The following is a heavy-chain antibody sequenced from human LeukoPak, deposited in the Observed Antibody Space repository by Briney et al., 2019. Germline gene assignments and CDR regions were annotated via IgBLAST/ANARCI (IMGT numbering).Heavy chain of an antibody. CDR1: GYTFTSYY. CDR3: ARGPRDSSGWYYYFDY. J-gene: IGHJ4*02. CDR2: INPSGGST. D-gene: IGHD6-19*01. V-gene: IGHV1-46*01. Sequence: GASVKVSCKASGYTFTSYYMHWVRQAPGQGLEWMGIINPSGGSTSYAQKFQGRVTMTRDMSTRTVYMELSSLRSEDTAVYYCARGPRDSSGWYYYFDYWGQGTLATVSS.